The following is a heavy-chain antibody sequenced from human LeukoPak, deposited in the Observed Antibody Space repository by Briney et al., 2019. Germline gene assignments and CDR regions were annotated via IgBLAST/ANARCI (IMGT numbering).Heavy chain of an antibody. CDR1: GYIFTSYW. V-gene: IGHV5-51*01. CDR2: IYPGDSDT. J-gene: IGHJ4*02. Sequence: GESLKISCKGSGYIFTSYWIGWVRQMPGKGLEWMGIIYPGDSDTRYSPSFQGQVTISADKSINTAYLQWSSLKASDTAMYYCARTLYYDSSGYRPDYWGQGTQVTVSS. CDR3: ARTLYYDSSGYRPDY. D-gene: IGHD3-22*01.